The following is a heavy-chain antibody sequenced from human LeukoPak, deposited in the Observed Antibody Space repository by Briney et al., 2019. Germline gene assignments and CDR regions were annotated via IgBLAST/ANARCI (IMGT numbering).Heavy chain of an antibody. CDR1: GGSISSGGYY. D-gene: IGHD4-17*01. J-gene: IGHJ4*02. V-gene: IGHV4-31*11. CDR2: IYYSGST. Sequence: PSGTLSLTCAVSGGSISSGGYYWSWIRQHPGKGLEWIGYIYYSGSTYYNPSLKSRVTISVDTSKNQFSLKLSSVTAADTAVYYCARTSYYGDYEDYWGQGTLVTVSS. CDR3: ARTSYYGDYEDY.